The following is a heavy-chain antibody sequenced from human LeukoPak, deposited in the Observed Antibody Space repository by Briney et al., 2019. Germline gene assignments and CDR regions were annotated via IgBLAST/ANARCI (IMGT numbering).Heavy chain of an antibody. CDR2: IYTSGST. CDR1: GVSISSYY. V-gene: IGHV4-4*07. Sequence: SETLSLTCTVCGVSISSYYWSWLRQPAGKGVEGFGRIYTSGSTNYNPSLKSRVTMSVDTSKNQFSLKLSSVTASHTAVYYCTSEGYDRSGYFLDFWGQGPLVTVSS. CDR3: TSEGYDRSGYFLDF. D-gene: IGHD3-22*01. J-gene: IGHJ4*02.